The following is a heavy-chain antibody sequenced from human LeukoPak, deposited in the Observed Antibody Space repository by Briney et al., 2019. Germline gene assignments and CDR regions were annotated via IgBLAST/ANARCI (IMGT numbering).Heavy chain of an antibody. Sequence: ASVKVSCKASGYTFTSYGISWVRQAPGQGLEWMGWISAYNGNTNYAQKLQGRVTMTTDTSTSTAYMELRSLRSDDTAVYYCARGDCTNGVCYRLRDYWGQGTLVTVSS. CDR1: GYTFTSYG. CDR3: ARGDCTNGVCYRLRDY. J-gene: IGHJ4*02. D-gene: IGHD2-8*01. V-gene: IGHV1-18*01. CDR2: ISAYNGNT.